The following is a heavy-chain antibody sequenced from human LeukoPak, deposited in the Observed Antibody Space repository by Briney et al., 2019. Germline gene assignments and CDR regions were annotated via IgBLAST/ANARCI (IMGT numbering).Heavy chain of an antibody. V-gene: IGHV4-38-2*01. Sequence: SETLSLTCAVSGYSISSGYYWGWIRQPPGKGLEWIGSIYHSGSTYYNPSLKSRVTISVDTSKNQFSLKLSSVTAADTAVYYCARGYCSGGSCSNWFDPWGQGTLVTVSS. CDR2: IYHSGST. CDR3: ARGYCSGGSCSNWFDP. J-gene: IGHJ5*02. CDR1: GYSISSGYY. D-gene: IGHD2-15*01.